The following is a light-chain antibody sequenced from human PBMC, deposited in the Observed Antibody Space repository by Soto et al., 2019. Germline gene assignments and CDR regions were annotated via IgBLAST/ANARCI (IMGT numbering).Light chain of an antibody. CDR3: QSYDSRLTGYV. Sequence: QSVLTQPPSVSGAPGQRVTISCPGSSSNIGAGYDVHWYQQLPGTAPKLLIYGNSNRPSGVPDRFSGSKSGTSASLAITGLQAEDEADYHCQSYDSRLTGYVFGTGTKVT. V-gene: IGLV1-40*01. J-gene: IGLJ1*01. CDR2: GNS. CDR1: SSNIGAGYD.